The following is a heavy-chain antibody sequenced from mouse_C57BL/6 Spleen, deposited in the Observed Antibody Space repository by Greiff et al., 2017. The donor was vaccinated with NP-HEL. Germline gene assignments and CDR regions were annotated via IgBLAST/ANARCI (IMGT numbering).Heavy chain of an antibody. CDR1: GYTFTDYY. J-gene: IGHJ3*01. V-gene: IGHV1-26*01. CDR2: INPNNGGT. CDR3: ARWDRLEGFAY. Sequence: EVQLQQSGPELVKPGASVKISCKASGYTFTDYYMNWVKQSHGKSLEWIGDINPNNGGTSYNQKFKGKATLTVDKSSSTAYMELRSLTSEDSAVYYCARWDRLEGFAYWGQGTLVTVSA. D-gene: IGHD1-2*01.